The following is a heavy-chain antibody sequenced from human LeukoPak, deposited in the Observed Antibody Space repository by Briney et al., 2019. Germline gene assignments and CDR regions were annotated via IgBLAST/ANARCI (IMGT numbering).Heavy chain of an antibody. CDR2: ISSSSSTI. D-gene: IGHD2-2*01. CDR1: GFTFSSYS. CDR3: AKDIGVVPAAMFDY. Sequence: GGSLRLSCAASGFTFSSYSMNWVRQAPGKGLEWVSYISSSSSTIYYADSEKGRFTISRDNAKNSLYLQMNSLRAEDTALYYCAKDIGVVPAAMFDYWGQGTLVTVSS. V-gene: IGHV3-48*01. J-gene: IGHJ4*02.